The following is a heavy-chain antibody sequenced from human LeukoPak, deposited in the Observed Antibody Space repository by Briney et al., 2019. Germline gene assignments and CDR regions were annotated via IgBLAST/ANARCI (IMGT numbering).Heavy chain of an antibody. Sequence: ASVKVSCKASGYTFTSYDINWVRRATGQGPEWMGWMNPNSGNTGYAQKFQGRVTMTRNTSISTAYMELSSLRSEDTAVYYCARRVEQQLVYFDYWGQGTLVTVSS. D-gene: IGHD6-13*01. V-gene: IGHV1-8*01. CDR1: GYTFTSYD. CDR2: MNPNSGNT. J-gene: IGHJ4*02. CDR3: ARRVEQQLVYFDY.